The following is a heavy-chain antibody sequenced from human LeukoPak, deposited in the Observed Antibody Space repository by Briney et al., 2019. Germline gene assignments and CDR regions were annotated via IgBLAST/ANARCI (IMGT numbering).Heavy chain of an antibody. Sequence: KPSETLSLTCTVSGGSISSYYWSWIRQPPGKGLEWIGYIYYSGSTNYNPSLKSRVSISVDTSKTQFSLKLNSVTAADTAVYYCASRYSSSWYYFDYWGQGTLVTVSS. CDR2: IYYSGST. V-gene: IGHV4-59*08. CDR3: ASRYSSSWYYFDY. J-gene: IGHJ4*02. CDR1: GGSISSYY. D-gene: IGHD6-13*01.